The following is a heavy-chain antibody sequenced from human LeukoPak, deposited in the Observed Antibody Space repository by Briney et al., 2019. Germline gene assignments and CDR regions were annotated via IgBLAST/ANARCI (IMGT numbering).Heavy chain of an antibody. CDR2: IRSKAYGGTT. CDR1: GFTFGDYA. V-gene: IGHV3-49*03. CDR3: TRDLFATSQVATFDY. J-gene: IGHJ4*02. D-gene: IGHD5-12*01. Sequence: GGSLRLSCTASGFTFGDYAMSWFRQAPGKGLEWVGFIRSKAYGGTTEYAASVKGRFTISRDDSKSIAYLQMNSLKTEDTAVYYCTRDLFATSQVATFDYWGQGTLVTVSS.